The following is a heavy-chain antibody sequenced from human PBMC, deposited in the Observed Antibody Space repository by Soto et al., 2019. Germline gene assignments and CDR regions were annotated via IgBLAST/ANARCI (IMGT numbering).Heavy chain of an antibody. D-gene: IGHD6-19*01. CDR1: GFSLSTSGVA. J-gene: IGHJ4*02. CDR2: IYWDADK. V-gene: IGHV2-5*02. Sequence: SGPTLVNPTQTLTLTCTVSGFSLSTSGVAVGWIRQPPRKALEWLALIYWDADKRYSPSLKSRLTITKDTSKNQVVLTMTNMDPVDTATYYCARFSGWYLFDFWGQGTLLTVSS. CDR3: ARFSGWYLFDF.